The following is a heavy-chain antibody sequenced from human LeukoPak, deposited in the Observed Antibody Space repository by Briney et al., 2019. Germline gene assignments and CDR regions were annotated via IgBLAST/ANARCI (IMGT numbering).Heavy chain of an antibody. Sequence: PSETLSLTCSVSGVSISSYYWSWIRQPPGKGLEWIGYIHYSGSSNYNPSLRGRVTISVDTSKNQFPLKLSSVTAADTAVYYCARGPLYDWNYFDYWGQGTLVTVSS. CDR2: IHYSGSS. CDR3: ARGPLYDWNYFDY. CDR1: GVSISSYY. V-gene: IGHV4-59*01. J-gene: IGHJ4*02. D-gene: IGHD1-20*01.